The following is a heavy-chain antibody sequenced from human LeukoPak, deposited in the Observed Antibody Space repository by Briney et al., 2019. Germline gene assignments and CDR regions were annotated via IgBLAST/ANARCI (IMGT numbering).Heavy chain of an antibody. J-gene: IGHJ4*02. CDR1: GFTFSSYA. Sequence: GGSLRLSCAASGFTFSSYAMHWVRQAPGKGLEWVAVISYDGSNKYYADSVKGRFTISRDNSKNTLYLQMNSLRAEDTAVYYCATYYYGSGSKKGEYYFDYWDQGTLVTVSS. D-gene: IGHD3-10*01. CDR2: ISYDGSNK. CDR3: ATYYYGSGSKKGEYYFDY. V-gene: IGHV3-30*04.